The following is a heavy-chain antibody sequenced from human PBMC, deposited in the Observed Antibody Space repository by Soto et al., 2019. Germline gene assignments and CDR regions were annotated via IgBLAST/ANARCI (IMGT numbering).Heavy chain of an antibody. CDR1: GFALSSFD. CDR3: VRDHSGLKDFDY. CDR2: INMDGGST. D-gene: IGHD1-1*01. V-gene: IGHV3-48*03. J-gene: IGHJ4*02. Sequence: PGGSLRLSCAASGFALSSFDMDWVSQAPGKGLEWVSYINMDGGSTHYAESVKGRFTISRDNGRNSLSLQMDSLRVEDTAVYYCVRDHSGLKDFDYWGQGTLVTVSS.